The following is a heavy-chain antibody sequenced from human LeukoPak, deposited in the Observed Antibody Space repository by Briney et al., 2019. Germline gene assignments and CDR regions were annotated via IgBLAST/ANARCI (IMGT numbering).Heavy chain of an antibody. V-gene: IGHV4-59*08. D-gene: IGHD1-26*01. J-gene: IGHJ4*02. CDR1: GGSISSYY. CDR3: ARQPISGSYWGYFDY. Sequence: SETLSLTCTVPGGSISSYYWSWIRQPPGKGLEWIGYTYYSGSTNYNPSLKSRVTISVDTSKNQFSLKLSSVTAADTAVYYCARQPISGSYWGYFDYWGQGTLVTVSS. CDR2: TYYSGST.